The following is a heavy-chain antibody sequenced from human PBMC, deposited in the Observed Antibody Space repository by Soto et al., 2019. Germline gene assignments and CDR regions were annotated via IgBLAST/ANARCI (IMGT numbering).Heavy chain of an antibody. Sequence: QVQLVQSGGEVKKPGSSGKVSCKACGGTFSSYAISWVRQAPGQGLEWMGGIIPIFGTANYAQKFQGRVTITADEATSTAYMELSSLRSEDTAVYYCARGWGGYSYVLDLDYWGQGTLVTVSS. D-gene: IGHD5-18*01. CDR1: GGTFSSYA. J-gene: IGHJ4*02. V-gene: IGHV1-69*01. CDR3: ARGWGGYSYVLDLDY. CDR2: IIPIFGTA.